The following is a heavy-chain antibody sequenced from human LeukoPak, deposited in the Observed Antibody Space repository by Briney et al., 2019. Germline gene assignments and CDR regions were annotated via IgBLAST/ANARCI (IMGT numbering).Heavy chain of an antibody. D-gene: IGHD5-24*01. CDR2: IYYSGST. CDR3: ARGRGDGYNFYYFDY. Sequence: SETLSLTCTVSGGSISSSSYYWGWIRQPPGKGLEWIGSIYYSGSTYYNPSLKSRVTISVDTSKNQFSLKLSSVTAADTAVYYCARGRGDGYNFYYFDYWGQGTLVTVSS. CDR1: GGSISSSSYY. J-gene: IGHJ4*02. V-gene: IGHV4-39*07.